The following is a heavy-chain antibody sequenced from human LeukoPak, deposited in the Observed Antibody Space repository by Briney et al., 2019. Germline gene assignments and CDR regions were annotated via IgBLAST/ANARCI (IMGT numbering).Heavy chain of an antibody. CDR1: GFIFSDYY. J-gene: IGHJ6*04. CDR3: TELDITMIGGV. CDR2: IKGTGLTT. Sequence: GRSLRLSCAASGFIFSDYYMSWIRQAPGKGLEWVSTIKGTGLTTYYADSVKGRFTLSRDNAKNSLYLQMNSLRAEDTAVYYCTELDITMIGGVWGKGATVTISS. V-gene: IGHV3-11*04. D-gene: IGHD3-10*02.